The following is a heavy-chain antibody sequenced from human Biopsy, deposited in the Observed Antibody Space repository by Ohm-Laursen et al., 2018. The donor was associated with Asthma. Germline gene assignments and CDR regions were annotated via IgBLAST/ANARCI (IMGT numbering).Heavy chain of an antibody. D-gene: IGHD4-17*01. CDR2: HDHEEGGT. CDR1: GYSLTDLS. Sequence: SVKVSCKISGYSLTDLSMHWVRQASGQGLEWMGGHDHEEGGTVNARRFQGRVTMTEDTSTDTAYMEPSSLSSDDTAVYYCASDFPKDYVRYNFQFWGQGTLVTVSS. J-gene: IGHJ4*02. V-gene: IGHV1-24*01. CDR3: ASDFPKDYVRYNFQF.